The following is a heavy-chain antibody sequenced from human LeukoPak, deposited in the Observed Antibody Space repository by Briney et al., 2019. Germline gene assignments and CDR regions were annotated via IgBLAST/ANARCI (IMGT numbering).Heavy chain of an antibody. Sequence: SETLSLTSTVSGGSISSGGYYWSWIRQHPGKGLEWIGYIYYSGSTYYNPSLKSRVTISVDTSKNQFSLKLSSVTAADTAVYYCARGTPELYYFDYWGQGTLVTVSS. CDR2: IYYSGST. V-gene: IGHV4-31*03. CDR3: ARGTPELYYFDY. J-gene: IGHJ4*02. D-gene: IGHD3-10*01. CDR1: GGSISSGGYY.